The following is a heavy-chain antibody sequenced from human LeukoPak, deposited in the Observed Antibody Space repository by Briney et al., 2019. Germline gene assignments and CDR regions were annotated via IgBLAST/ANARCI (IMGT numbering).Heavy chain of an antibody. V-gene: IGHV3-48*04. Sequence: PGGSLRLSCAASGFTFSSYSMSWIRQAPGKGLEWVSSVKGRFTISRDNAKNSLYLQMNSLRAEDTAVYYCARNGYYDYVWGRDYYYYYMDVWGKGTTVTISS. CDR1: GFTFSSYS. CDR3: ARNGYYDYVWGRDYYYYYMDV. J-gene: IGHJ6*03. D-gene: IGHD3-16*01.